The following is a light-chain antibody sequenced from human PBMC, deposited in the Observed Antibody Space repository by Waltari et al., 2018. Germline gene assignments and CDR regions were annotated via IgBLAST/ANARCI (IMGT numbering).Light chain of an antibody. CDR1: QPITNY. J-gene: IGKJ3*01. Sequence: DIQLTQSPSSLSAPVADRVTITCQASQPITNYFNWYQQKPGKAPELLIYDASKLQTGVPSRFSGSQSGTEFSFTIGSLQPEDVATYYCQRYDNLPVFAFGPGTKVNVK. V-gene: IGKV1-33*01. CDR3: QRYDNLPVFA. CDR2: DAS.